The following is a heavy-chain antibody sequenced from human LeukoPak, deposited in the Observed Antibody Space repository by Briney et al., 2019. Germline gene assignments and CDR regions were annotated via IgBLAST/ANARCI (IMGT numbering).Heavy chain of an antibody. Sequence: PSETLSLTYTVSGGSISTYYWTWIRQPAGKGLEWIGRIHTSGSTNYNPSLKSRVTLSVDTSKNRFSLKLNSVTAADSAVYRCARGSHWFDYWGQGTLVTVSS. CDR1: GGSISTYY. J-gene: IGHJ5*01. D-gene: IGHD6-19*01. CDR3: ARGSHWFDY. V-gene: IGHV4-4*07. CDR2: IHTSGST.